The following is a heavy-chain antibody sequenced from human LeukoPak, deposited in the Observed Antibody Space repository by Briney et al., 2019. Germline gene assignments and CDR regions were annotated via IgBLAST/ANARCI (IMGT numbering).Heavy chain of an antibody. V-gene: IGHV5-51*01. CDR2: IYPGNSDT. CDR1: GYSFTTYW. D-gene: IGHD5-18*01. Sequence: GESLKIPCKGSGYSFTTYWIGWVRQMPGKGLEWMGIIYPGNSDTRYSPSFQGQVTISADKSINTAYLQWSSLKASDTAMYYCARHSGYSYVNYFYYYYMDVWGKGTTVTVSS. J-gene: IGHJ6*03. CDR3: ARHSGYSYVNYFYYYYMDV.